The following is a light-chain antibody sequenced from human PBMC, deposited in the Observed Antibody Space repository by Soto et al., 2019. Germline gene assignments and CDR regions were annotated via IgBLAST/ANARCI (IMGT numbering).Light chain of an antibody. CDR1: QNVYNY. J-gene: IGKJ4*01. CDR3: QQYNKWPLT. Sequence: VMTQSPASLSVSPGERATLSCRASQNVYNYLAWYQQKPGQAPRLLIYHASTRPTGIPSRFSGSGSGTEFTLTISSLQSEDFAAYYCQQYNKWPLTFGGGTKVEIK. CDR2: HAS. V-gene: IGKV3-15*01.